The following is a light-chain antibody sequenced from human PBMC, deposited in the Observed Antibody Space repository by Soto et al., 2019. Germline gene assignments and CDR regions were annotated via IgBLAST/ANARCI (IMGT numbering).Light chain of an antibody. Sequence: QSVLTQPPSVSGAPGQRVTISCTGSSSNIGAGYDVHWYQQLPGTAPKLLIYGNSNRPSGVPDRFSGSKSGTSASLAITGLQAEDEADYYCQSYDSRLSGWVFGGGTQPTVL. V-gene: IGLV1-40*01. CDR2: GNS. J-gene: IGLJ3*02. CDR3: QSYDSRLSGWV. CDR1: SSNIGAGYD.